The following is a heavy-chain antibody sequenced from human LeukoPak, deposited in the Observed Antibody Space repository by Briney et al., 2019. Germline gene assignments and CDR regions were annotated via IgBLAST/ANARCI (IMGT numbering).Heavy chain of an antibody. D-gene: IGHD3-22*01. J-gene: IGHJ4*02. CDR1: GYSFTSYW. Sequence: GESLQISCQGSGYSFTSYWIGWVRQMPGKGLEWMGLIYPGDSDTRYSPSFQGQVTISADKSISTAYLQWSSLKASDTAMYYCARQRHTYGSGYYFDYWGQGTLVTVSS. CDR3: ARQRHTYGSGYYFDY. V-gene: IGHV5-51*01. CDR2: IYPGDSDT.